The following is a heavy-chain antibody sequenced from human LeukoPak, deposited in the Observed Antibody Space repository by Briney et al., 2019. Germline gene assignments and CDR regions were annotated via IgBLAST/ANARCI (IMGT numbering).Heavy chain of an antibody. Sequence: PGGSLRLSCAASGFTFISYGMSWIRQAPGKGLEWVSADGAGGGGPYYADSVNGRFTMSRDNSENMLYVQMDSLRVEDTAVYYCAKEDVGAAPAYWGQGTLVTVSS. CDR3: AKEDVGAAPAY. V-gene: IGHV3-23*01. CDR2: DGAGGGGP. J-gene: IGHJ4*02. CDR1: GFTFISYG. D-gene: IGHD1-26*01.